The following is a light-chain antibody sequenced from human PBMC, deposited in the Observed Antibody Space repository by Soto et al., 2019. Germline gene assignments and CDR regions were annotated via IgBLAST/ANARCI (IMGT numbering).Light chain of an antibody. Sequence: EIVLTQSPATLSLSPGERATLSCRASQSVSSYLAWYQQKPGQAPRLLIYDASNRATGIPARFSGSGSGTDFILTTSSLEPEDFAVYYCQQRSNWPTFGQGTRLEIK. J-gene: IGKJ5*01. CDR3: QQRSNWPT. V-gene: IGKV3-11*01. CDR2: DAS. CDR1: QSVSSY.